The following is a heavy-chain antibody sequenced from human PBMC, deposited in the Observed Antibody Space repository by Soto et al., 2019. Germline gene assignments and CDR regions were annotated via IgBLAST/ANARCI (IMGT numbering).Heavy chain of an antibody. D-gene: IGHD3-22*01. J-gene: IGHJ6*02. V-gene: IGHV3-53*01. Sequence: GSLRLSCAASGFTVSSNYMSWVRQAPGKGLEWVSVIYSGGSTYYADSVKGRFTISRDNSKNTLYLQMNSLRAEDTAVYYCARGYYYDSSGYYYGMDVWGQGTTVTV. CDR3: ARGYYYDSSGYYYGMDV. CDR2: IYSGGST. CDR1: GFTVSSNY.